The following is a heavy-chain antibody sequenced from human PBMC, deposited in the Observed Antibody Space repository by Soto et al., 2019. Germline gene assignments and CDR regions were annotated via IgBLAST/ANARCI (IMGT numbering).Heavy chain of an antibody. J-gene: IGHJ6*02. D-gene: IGHD2-21*02. Sequence: QVQLQESGPGLVKPSQTLSLTCTVSGGSISSGGYYWSWIRQHPGKGLGWIGYIYYSGSTYYNPSLKSRVTISVDPSKNQFSLKLSSVTAADTAVYYCARVCGGDCHYGMDVWGQGTTVTVSS. V-gene: IGHV4-31*03. CDR1: GGSISSGGYY. CDR2: IYYSGST. CDR3: ARVCGGDCHYGMDV.